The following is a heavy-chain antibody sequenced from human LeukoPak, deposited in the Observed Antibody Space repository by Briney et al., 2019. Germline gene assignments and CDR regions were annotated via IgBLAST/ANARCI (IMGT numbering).Heavy chain of an antibody. D-gene: IGHD2-15*01. CDR3: AGTEGYCSGGSCYSDAFDI. V-gene: IGHV1-69*05. J-gene: IGHJ3*02. CDR1: GGTFSSYA. CDR2: IIPIFGTA. Sequence: EASVKVSCKASGGTFSSYAISWVRQAPGQGLEWMEGIIPIFGTANYAQKFQGRVTITTDESTSTAYMELSSLRSEDTAVYYCAGTEGYCSGGSCYSDAFDIWGQGTMVTVSS.